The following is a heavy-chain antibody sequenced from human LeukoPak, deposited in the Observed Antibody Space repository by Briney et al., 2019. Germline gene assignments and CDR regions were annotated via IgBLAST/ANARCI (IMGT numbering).Heavy chain of an antibody. J-gene: IGHJ3*02. Sequence: PSETLSLTCTVSGGSISSYYWSWIRQPPGKGLEWIGYIYYSGSTNYNPSLKSRVTISVDTSKNQFSLKLSSVTAADTAVYYCARVYLDYDILTGYANAFDIWGQGTMVTVSS. CDR3: ARVYLDYDILTGYANAFDI. V-gene: IGHV4-59*01. D-gene: IGHD3-9*01. CDR2: IYYSGST. CDR1: GGSISSYY.